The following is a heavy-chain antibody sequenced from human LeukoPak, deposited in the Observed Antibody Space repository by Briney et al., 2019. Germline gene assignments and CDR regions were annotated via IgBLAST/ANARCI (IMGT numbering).Heavy chain of an antibody. V-gene: IGHV3-15*01. CDR2: IKSKTDGGTT. CDR1: GFTFSNAW. D-gene: IGHD2-2*01. Sequence: GGSLRLSCAASGFTFSNAWMSWVRQAPGKGLEWVGRIKSKTDGGTTDYAAPVKGRFTISRDDSKNTLYLQMDSLKTEDTVVYYCTTDCSSTSCNYYYYGMDVWGKGTTVTVSS. J-gene: IGHJ6*04. CDR3: TTDCSSTSCNYYYYGMDV.